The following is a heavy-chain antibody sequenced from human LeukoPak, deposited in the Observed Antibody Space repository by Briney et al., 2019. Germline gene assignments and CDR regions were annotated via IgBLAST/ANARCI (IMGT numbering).Heavy chain of an antibody. D-gene: IGHD3-22*01. V-gene: IGHV3-53*01. CDR2: IYSGGST. J-gene: IGHJ4*02. CDR3: ATRDYYDSSGANFDY. Sequence: PGGSLRLSCAASGFTVSSNYMSWVRQAPGKGLEWVSVIYSGGSTYYTDSVKGRFTIPRDNSKNTLYLQMNSLRAEDTAVYYCATRDYYDSSGANFDYWGQGTLVTVSS. CDR1: GFTVSSNY.